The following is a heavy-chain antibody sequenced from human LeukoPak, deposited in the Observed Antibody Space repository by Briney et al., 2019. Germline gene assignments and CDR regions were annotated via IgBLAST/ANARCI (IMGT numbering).Heavy chain of an antibody. J-gene: IGHJ4*02. V-gene: IGHV3-7*01. CDR3: ARGRGNSSSWYWDY. Sequence: GGSLRLSCAASGFTFSSYWMTWVRQAPGKWLEWVANIKQGGSEKYYVDSAKGRFTISRDNGKKSLYLQMNSLRVEDTAVYYCARGRGNSSSWYWDYWGQGTLVTVSS. D-gene: IGHD6-13*01. CDR2: IKQGGSEK. CDR1: GFTFSSYW.